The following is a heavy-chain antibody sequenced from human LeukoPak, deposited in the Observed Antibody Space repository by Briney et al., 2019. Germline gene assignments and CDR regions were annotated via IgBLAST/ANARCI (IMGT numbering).Heavy chain of an antibody. CDR1: GYTFTNNA. J-gene: IGHJ4*02. V-gene: IGHV7-4-1*02. D-gene: IGHD5-18*01. CDR3: GRDPKLGIRGYTYGYIDH. Sequence: ASVNVSCKTSGYTFTNNAINWVRQAPGQGLEWMGWINTNTGNPSYAQGFFTGRYVFSLDTSASTAYLQINGLKAADTAVYYCGRDPKLGIRGYTYGYIDHWGQGTLLTVAS. CDR2: INTNTGNP.